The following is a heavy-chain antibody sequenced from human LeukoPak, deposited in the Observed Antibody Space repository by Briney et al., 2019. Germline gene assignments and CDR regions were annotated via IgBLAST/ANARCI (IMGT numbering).Heavy chain of an antibody. CDR2: IYPGDSDT. CDR3: AGPPYISGWSDGFDV. Sequence: LGESLKISCKGSGYSFSSNWIGWVRQMPGKGLEWMGIIYPGDSDTRYSPSFQGQITISADKSVSTAYLQWSSLKASDTAMYYCAGPPYISGWSDGFDVWGQGTMVTVSS. V-gene: IGHV5-51*01. CDR1: GYSFSSNW. J-gene: IGHJ3*01. D-gene: IGHD6-19*01.